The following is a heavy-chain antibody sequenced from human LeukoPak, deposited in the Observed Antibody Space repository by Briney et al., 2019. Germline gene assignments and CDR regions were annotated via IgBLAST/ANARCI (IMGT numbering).Heavy chain of an antibody. CDR2: INADNGHT. CDR3: ARGIWSATRVDYYLDN. V-gene: IGHV1-3*01. Sequence: ASVKVSCKASGYTFSGYAIHWVRQAPGQRFEWMGWINADNGHTKYSQNFQGRVTITRDSSANIVYMDVSSLTSEDTAVYYCARGIWSATRVDYYLDNWGRGTLVTVSS. D-gene: IGHD5-24*01. CDR1: GYTFSGYA. J-gene: IGHJ4*02.